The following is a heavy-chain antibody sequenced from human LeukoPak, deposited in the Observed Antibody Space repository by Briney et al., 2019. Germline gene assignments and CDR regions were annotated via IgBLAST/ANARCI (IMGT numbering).Heavy chain of an antibody. CDR1: GYTFTSFD. J-gene: IGHJ5*02. D-gene: IGHD3-10*01. CDR2: MNPNSGNT. V-gene: IGHV1-8*01. Sequence: ASVKVSCKASGYTFTSFDINWVRQATGRGLEWMGWMNPNSGNTGYAQKFQGRVTMTRDTSINTAYMELSSLRSEDTAVYYCARGMVRGVQGPWGQGTLVTVSS. CDR3: ARGMVRGVQGP.